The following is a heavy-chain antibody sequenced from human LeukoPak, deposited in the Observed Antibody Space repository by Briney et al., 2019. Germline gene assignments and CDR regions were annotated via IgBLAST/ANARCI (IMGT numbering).Heavy chain of an antibody. CDR2: ITGSGRTT. D-gene: IGHD6-19*01. Sequence: GGSLRLSCAASGFTFSDYDMSWVRQAPGRGLEWVSAITGSGRTTYYADSVKGRFTISRENAKNTLYLQMNSLRAEDTAVYYCAKQVAVAGVDYWGQGTLVTVSS. CDR1: GFTFSDYD. CDR3: AKQVAVAGVDY. V-gene: IGHV3-23*01. J-gene: IGHJ4*02.